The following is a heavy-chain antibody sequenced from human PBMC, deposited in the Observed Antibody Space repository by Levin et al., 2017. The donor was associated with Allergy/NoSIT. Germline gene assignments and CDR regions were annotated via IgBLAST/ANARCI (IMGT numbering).Heavy chain of an antibody. D-gene: IGHD2-21*01. J-gene: IGHJ3*02. Sequence: PGGSLRLSCAASGFTFSNYWMSWVRQAPGKGLEWVANMRQDGNEKYYVDSVKGRFTISRDNAKNSLYLQMNSLRAEDTAVYYCARHIAFRAFDIWGQGTMVTVSS. CDR2: MRQDGNEK. CDR3: ARHIAFRAFDI. V-gene: IGHV3-7*01. CDR1: GFTFSNYW.